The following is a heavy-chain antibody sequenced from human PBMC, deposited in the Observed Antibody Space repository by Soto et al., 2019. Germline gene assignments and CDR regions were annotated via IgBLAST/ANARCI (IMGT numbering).Heavy chain of an antibody. Sequence: QVQLVESGGGVVQSGGSLRLSCVASGFALRSYGMHWVRQAPGKGLEWLSFIRYDGSDKYYAESVKGRFTISRDNSEKPFYLKMSSLTGEDRAIYYCARDKGIPEAWLDPWGRGTQVTVSS. J-gene: IGHJ5*02. V-gene: IGHV3-30*02. CDR3: ARDKGIPEAWLDP. CDR1: GFALRSYG. CDR2: IRYDGSDK. D-gene: IGHD1-20*01.